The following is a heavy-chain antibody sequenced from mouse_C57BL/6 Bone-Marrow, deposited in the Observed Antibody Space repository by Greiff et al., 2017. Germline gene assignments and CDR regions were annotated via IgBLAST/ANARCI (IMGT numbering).Heavy chain of an antibody. D-gene: IGHD1-1*01. CDR3: TTSYYEDYFDY. CDR2: IDPENGDT. J-gene: IGHJ2*01. CDR1: GFNFKDYY. Sequence: VQLQQSGAELVRPGASVKLSCTASGFNFKDYYMHWVKQRPEQGLEWIGWIDPENGDTEYASKFQGKATITADTSSNTAYLQLSSLTSEDTAVYYCTTSYYEDYFDYWGQGTTLTVSS. V-gene: IGHV14-4*01.